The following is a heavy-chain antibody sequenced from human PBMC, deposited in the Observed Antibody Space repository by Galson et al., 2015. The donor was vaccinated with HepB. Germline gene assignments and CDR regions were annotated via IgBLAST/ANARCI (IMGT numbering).Heavy chain of an antibody. V-gene: IGHV3-7*03. CDR1: GFTFSNYW. CDR3: ARRKSYYDSSGGMDV. D-gene: IGHD3-22*01. J-gene: IGHJ6*02. Sequence: SLRLSCAASGFTFSNYWMSWVRQAPGKGLEWVANIKQDGSEKYYVDSVKGRSTISRDNAKNSLYLQMNSLRVEDTAVYYCARRKSYYDSSGGMDVWGQGTTVTVSS. CDR2: IKQDGSEK.